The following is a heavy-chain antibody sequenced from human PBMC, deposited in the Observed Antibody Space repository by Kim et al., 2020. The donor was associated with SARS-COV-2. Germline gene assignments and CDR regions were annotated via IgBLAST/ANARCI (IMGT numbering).Heavy chain of an antibody. D-gene: IGHD6-19*01. CDR3: ATLQDSSGLLFDY. CDR2: ISGSGGST. V-gene: IGHV3-23*01. J-gene: IGHJ4*02. CDR1: GFTFSNYA. Sequence: GGSLRLSCAASGFTFSNYAMSWVRQAPGKGLEWVSAISGSGGSTYYADSVKGRFTISRDNSKNTLYLQMNSLRAEDTAVYYCATLQDSSGLLFDYWGQGTLVTVSS.